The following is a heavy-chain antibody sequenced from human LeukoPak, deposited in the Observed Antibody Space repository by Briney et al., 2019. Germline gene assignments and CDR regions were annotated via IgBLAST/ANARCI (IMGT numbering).Heavy chain of an antibody. CDR1: GFTFSTYW. CDR2: ISSDGSST. Sequence: QPGGSLRLSCAASGFTFSTYWMHWVRQAPGKGLVWLSRISSDGSSTNYADSAKGRFTISRDNAKNTLYLQMNSLRAEDTAVYYCARDYGEGGYYFDYWGQGTLVTVSS. CDR3: ARDYGEGGYYFDY. J-gene: IGHJ4*02. V-gene: IGHV3-74*01. D-gene: IGHD4-17*01.